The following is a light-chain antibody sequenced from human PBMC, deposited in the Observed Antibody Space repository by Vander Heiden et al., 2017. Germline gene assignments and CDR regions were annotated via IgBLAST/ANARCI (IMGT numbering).Light chain of an antibody. J-gene: IGLJ3*02. V-gene: IGLV1-44*01. CDR3: SAWDNSLNAWV. CDR1: SSNIGSRT. CDR2: SNN. Sequence: QSVLTQPPSESGTPGQRVTISCSGSSSNIGSRTVNWYQHLPGTAPKLLIYSNNQRPSGVPDRISASKSGTSASLAVSGLQSEDEADYYCSAWDNSLNAWVFGGGTKLTVL.